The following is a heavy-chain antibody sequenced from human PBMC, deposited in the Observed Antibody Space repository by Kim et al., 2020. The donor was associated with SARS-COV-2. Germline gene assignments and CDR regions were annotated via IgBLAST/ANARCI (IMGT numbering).Heavy chain of an antibody. Sequence: SETLSLTCAVYGGSFSGYYWSWIRQPPGKGLEWIGEINHSGSTNYNPSLKSRVTISVDTSKNQFSLKLSSVTAADTAVYYCARVFLSGGYGYNYYYYGMDVWGQGTTVTVSS. CDR2: INHSGST. CDR3: ARVFLSGGYGYNYYYYGMDV. D-gene: IGHD5-18*01. J-gene: IGHJ6*02. V-gene: IGHV4-34*01. CDR1: GGSFSGYY.